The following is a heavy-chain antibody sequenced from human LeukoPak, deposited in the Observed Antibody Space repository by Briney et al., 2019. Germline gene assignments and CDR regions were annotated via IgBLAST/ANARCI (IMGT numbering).Heavy chain of an antibody. J-gene: IGHJ5*02. CDR3: ARQLHGDFRSGYYTGNRFDP. D-gene: IGHD3-3*01. Sequence: SETLSLTCTVSGGSISSYYWSWIRQPPGKGLEWIGYIYYGGSTNYNPSLKSRVTISVDTSKNQFSLKLSSVTAADTAVYYCARQLHGDFRSGYYTGNRFDPWGQGTLVTVSP. CDR2: IYYGGST. CDR1: GGSISSYY. V-gene: IGHV4-59*08.